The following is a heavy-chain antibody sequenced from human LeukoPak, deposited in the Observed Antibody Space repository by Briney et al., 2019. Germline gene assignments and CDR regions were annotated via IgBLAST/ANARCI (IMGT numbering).Heavy chain of an antibody. V-gene: IGHV5-51*01. Sequence: GESLKISCKGSGYTFTNYWIGWVRQMPGKGLEFMGIIYPGDSDTRYSPSFQGQVTISVDKSINTAYLQWSSLRASDSAMYYCARAGYSNRWDGVDYWGQGTLVTVSS. CDR3: ARAGYSNRWDGVDY. D-gene: IGHD2/OR15-2a*01. CDR2: IYPGDSDT. CDR1: GYTFTNYW. J-gene: IGHJ4*02.